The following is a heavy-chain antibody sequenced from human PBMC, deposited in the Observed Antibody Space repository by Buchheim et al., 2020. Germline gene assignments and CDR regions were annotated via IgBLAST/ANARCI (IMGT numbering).Heavy chain of an antibody. Sequence: EVQLVESGGGLVQPGGSLRLSCAASGFTFSSYSMNWVRQALGKGLEWLSYISSSSSTIYYADSVKGRFTISRDNTKNSLYLQMNSPRAEDTAVYYCARDLYYGDYVFDYWGQGTL. V-gene: IGHV3-48*04. CDR2: ISSSSSTI. CDR3: ARDLYYGDYVFDY. D-gene: IGHD4-17*01. CDR1: GFTFSSYS. J-gene: IGHJ4*02.